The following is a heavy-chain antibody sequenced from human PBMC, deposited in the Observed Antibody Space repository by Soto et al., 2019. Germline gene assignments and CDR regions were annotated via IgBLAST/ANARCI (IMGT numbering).Heavy chain of an antibody. CDR1: GGCMSSYY. CDR3: ARGQRFSDWFDP. CDR2: VYSSGGT. J-gene: IGHJ5*02. V-gene: IGHV4-4*07. D-gene: IGHD3-3*01. Sequence: SVTLPLTCTVSGGCMSSYYWTWIRQPAGKGLEWIGRVYSSGGTHYNPSLKSRVTISLDTSKNQFSLRLLSVTDADTAVYYCARGQRFSDWFDPWGQGTLVTVSS.